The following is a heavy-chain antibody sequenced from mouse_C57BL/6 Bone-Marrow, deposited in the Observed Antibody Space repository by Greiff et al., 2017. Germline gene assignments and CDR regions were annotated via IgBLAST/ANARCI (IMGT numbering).Heavy chain of an antibody. J-gene: IGHJ3*01. D-gene: IGHD1-1*01. Sequence: VMLVESGAELARPGASVKLSCKASGYTFTSYGISWVKQRTGQGLEWIGEIYPRSGNTYYNEKFKGKATLTADKSSSTAYMELRSLTSEDSAVYFCAIYYYGRGAWFAYWGQGTLVTVSA. CDR3: AIYYYGRGAWFAY. CDR2: IYPRSGNT. V-gene: IGHV1-81*01. CDR1: GYTFTSYG.